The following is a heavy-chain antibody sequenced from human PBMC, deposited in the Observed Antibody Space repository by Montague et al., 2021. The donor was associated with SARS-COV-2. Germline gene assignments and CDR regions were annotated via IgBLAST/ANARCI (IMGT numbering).Heavy chain of an antibody. J-gene: IGHJ6*02. CDR2: FNYTGST. CDR3: AGGLLRYFFD. CDR1: GGSFSEYY. Sequence: SETLSLTCTVFGGSFSEYYWTWIRQSPGKGLEWIGEFNYTGSTNYNPSLKSRVTISVDTSKKHFSLKLTSMTAADTAIYYCAGGLLRYFFDWGQGTTVTVSS. V-gene: IGHV4-34*01. D-gene: IGHD3-9*01.